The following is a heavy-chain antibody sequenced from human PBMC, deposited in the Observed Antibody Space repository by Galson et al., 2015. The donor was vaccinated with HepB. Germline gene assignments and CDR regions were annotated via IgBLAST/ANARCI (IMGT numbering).Heavy chain of an antibody. Sequence: SLRLSCAASGFTSSRCAVHWARQAPGKGLEHISSVSFSGYNTYYADSVKGRFTISRDNSKNTLYLQMSSLRPDDTAVYYCVKGMTYSSDYLDNWGQGTLVTVSS. CDR3: VKGMTYSSDYLDN. J-gene: IGHJ4*02. D-gene: IGHD6-25*01. CDR1: GFTSSRCA. CDR2: VSFSGYNT. V-gene: IGHV3-64D*06.